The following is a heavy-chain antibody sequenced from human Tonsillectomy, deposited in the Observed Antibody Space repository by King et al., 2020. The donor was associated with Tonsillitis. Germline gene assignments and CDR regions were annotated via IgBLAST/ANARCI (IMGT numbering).Heavy chain of an antibody. D-gene: IGHD6-13*01. CDR2: ISHSGSA. J-gene: IGHJ6*02. CDR3: AEAASSSSFGLSHSYYGFDV. Sequence: VQLQESGPGLVRPSETLSLTCSVSGDSVSSSKYYWAWIRQPPGKGLEWIGYISHSGSAYYNPSLNSRLTISVDPSKNRFSLEVGSVTAADTAVYSCAEAASSSSFGLSHSYYGFDVWGQGTTVSVSS. CDR1: GDSVSSSKYY. V-gene: IGHV4-61*01.